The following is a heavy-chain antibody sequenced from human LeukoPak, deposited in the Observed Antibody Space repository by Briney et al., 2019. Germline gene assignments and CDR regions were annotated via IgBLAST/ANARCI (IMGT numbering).Heavy chain of an antibody. CDR1: GGSISSSSYY. CDR3: ASPYCASTSCYANNWFDP. J-gene: IGHJ5*02. Sequence: PSETLSLTCTVSGGSISSSSYYWGWIRQPPGKGLEWIGSIYYSGSTYYNPSLKSRVTISVDTSKNQFSLKLSSVTAAGTAVYYCASPYCASTSCYANNWFDPWGQGTLVTVSS. CDR2: IYYSGST. D-gene: IGHD2-2*01. V-gene: IGHV4-39*01.